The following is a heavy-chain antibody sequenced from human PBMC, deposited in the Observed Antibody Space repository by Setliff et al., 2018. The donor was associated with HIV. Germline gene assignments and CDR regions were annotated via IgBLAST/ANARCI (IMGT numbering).Heavy chain of an antibody. CDR3: ARDYLYYNMYNGSPVYGMDV. Sequence: GGSLRLSCVASGLPFYNYWMTWLRRAPGRGLEWVANIKQDGSDMHYIESVKGRFTIFRDNAKNSVFLQMNSLRAEDTGVYYCARDYLYYNMYNGSPVYGMDVWGQGTTVTVS. CDR2: IKQDGSDM. V-gene: IGHV3-7*01. D-gene: IGHD3-10*01. CDR1: GLPFYNYW. J-gene: IGHJ6*02.